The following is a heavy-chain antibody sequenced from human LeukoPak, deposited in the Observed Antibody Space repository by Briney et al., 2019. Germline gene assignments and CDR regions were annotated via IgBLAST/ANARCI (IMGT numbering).Heavy chain of an antibody. CDR2: IYYSGST. J-gene: IGHJ4*02. CDR1: GGSISSHY. CDR3: ARVVAARPTPARPVYYFDY. D-gene: IGHD6-6*01. Sequence: SETLSLTCTVSGGSISSHYWSWIRQPPGKGLEWTGYIYYSGSTNYNPSLKSRVTISVDTSKNQFSLKLSSVTAADTAVYYCARVVAARPTPARPVYYFDYWGQGTLVTVSS. V-gene: IGHV4-59*11.